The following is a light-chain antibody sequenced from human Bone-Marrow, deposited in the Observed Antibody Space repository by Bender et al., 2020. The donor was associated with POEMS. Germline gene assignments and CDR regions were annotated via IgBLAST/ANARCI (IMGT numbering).Light chain of an antibody. V-gene: IGLV3-1*01. Sequence: SYDLTQPPSVSVPPGQTASISCSGDKLQDRYVCWYQQKPGQSPVLVIYEDTRRPSVIHERFSGSNSGNTATLTISGAQIMDEAEYYCPAWDTSTAYVFGTGTKVTVL. CDR1: KLQDRY. CDR2: EDT. J-gene: IGLJ1*01. CDR3: PAWDTSTAYV.